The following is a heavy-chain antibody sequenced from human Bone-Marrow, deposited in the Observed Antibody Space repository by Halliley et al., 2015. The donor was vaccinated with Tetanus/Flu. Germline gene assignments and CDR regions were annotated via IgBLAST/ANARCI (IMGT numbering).Heavy chain of an antibody. CDR1: GGFINNYY. CDR3: ARVMDRVDAFDI. Sequence: LRLSCTVSGGFINNYYWTWTRQPPGKGLEWIGYIHYSGSTNYNPSLESRVTFSVDTSKNQFSLRLTSVTAADTAVYFCARVMDRVDAFDICGQGTMVTVSS. J-gene: IGHJ3*02. V-gene: IGHV4-59*01. CDR2: IHYSGST.